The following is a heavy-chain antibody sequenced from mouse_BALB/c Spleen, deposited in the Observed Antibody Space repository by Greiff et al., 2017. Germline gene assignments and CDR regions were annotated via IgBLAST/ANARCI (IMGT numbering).Heavy chain of an antibody. J-gene: IGHJ2*01. V-gene: IGHV5-9-4*01. CDR2: ISSGGSYT. CDR3: ARDWDGYYFDY. CDR1: GFTFSSYA. Sequence: EVQLVESGGGLVKPGGSLKLSCAASGFTFSSYAMSWVRQSPEKRLEWVAEISSGGSYTYYPDTVTGRFTISRDNAKNTLYLEMSSLRSEDTAMYYCARDWDGYYFDYWGQGTTLTVSS. D-gene: IGHD4-1*01.